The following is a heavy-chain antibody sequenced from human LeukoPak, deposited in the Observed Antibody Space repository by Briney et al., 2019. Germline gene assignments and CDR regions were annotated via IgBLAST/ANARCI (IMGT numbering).Heavy chain of an antibody. CDR3: ARGRGTIFGVVIIGTHWYFDL. J-gene: IGHJ2*01. CDR2: INHSGST. V-gene: IGHV4-34*01. D-gene: IGHD3-3*01. CDR1: GGSISSYY. Sequence: SGTQSLTCTVSGGSISSYYWSWIRQPPGKGLEWIGEINHSGSTNYNPSLKSRVTISVDTSKNQFSLKLSSVTAADTAVYYCARGRGTIFGVVIIGTHWYFDLWGRGTLVTVSS.